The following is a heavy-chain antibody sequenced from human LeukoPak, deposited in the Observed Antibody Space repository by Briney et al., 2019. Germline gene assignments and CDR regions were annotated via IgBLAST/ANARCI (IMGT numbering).Heavy chain of an antibody. Sequence: GESLKISCKGSGYSFTSYWIGWVRQMPGKGLEGMGIIYAGDSDTRYSPSFQGQVTISADKSISTAYLQWSSLKASDTAMYYCARRGVGSGWYEDYYGMDVWGQGTTVTVSS. J-gene: IGHJ6*02. V-gene: IGHV5-51*01. CDR1: GYSFTSYW. CDR3: ARRGVGSGWYEDYYGMDV. CDR2: IYAGDSDT. D-gene: IGHD6-19*01.